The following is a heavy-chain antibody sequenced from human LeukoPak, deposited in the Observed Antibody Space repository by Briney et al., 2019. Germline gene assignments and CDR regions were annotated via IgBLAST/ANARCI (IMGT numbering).Heavy chain of an antibody. D-gene: IGHD1/OR15-1a*01. J-gene: IGHJ4*02. Sequence: PRGSLRLSCEASGFTFNNYGMHWVRQAPGKGLEWVAVIWHDGDTKFYADSVKGRFTISRDKSKNTLYLEMNSLRAEDTAVYYCVKDSTTRASNLPDYWGQGTLVTVSS. CDR1: GFTFNNYG. CDR2: IWHDGDTK. V-gene: IGHV3-33*03. CDR3: VKDSTTRASNLPDY.